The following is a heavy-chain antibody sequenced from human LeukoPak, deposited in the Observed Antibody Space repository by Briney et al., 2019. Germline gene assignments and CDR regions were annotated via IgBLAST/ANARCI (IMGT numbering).Heavy chain of an antibody. V-gene: IGHV4-59*08. CDR1: GGSISSYY. D-gene: IGHD6-13*01. Sequence: SEILSLTCTVSGGSISSYYWSWIRQPPGKGLEWIGYIYYSGSTNYNPSLKSRVTISVDTSKNQFSLKLSSVTAADTAVYYCARHGENSSSWYENWFDPWGQGTLVTVSS. J-gene: IGHJ5*02. CDR3: ARHGENSSSWYENWFDP. CDR2: IYYSGST.